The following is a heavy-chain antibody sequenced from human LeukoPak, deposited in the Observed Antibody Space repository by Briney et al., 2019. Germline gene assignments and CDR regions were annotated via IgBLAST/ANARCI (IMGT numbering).Heavy chain of an antibody. CDR2: ISNSGGGT. CDR1: GFTLSSYG. Sequence: GGSLRLSCAASGFTLSSYGMTWVRQAPGKGLEWVSSISNSGGGTYYADSVKGRFTISRDNSKNTLYLQMKSLRDEDTAIYYCAKRRDYFDYWGQGTLVSVSS. CDR3: AKRRDYFDY. V-gene: IGHV3-23*01. J-gene: IGHJ4*02.